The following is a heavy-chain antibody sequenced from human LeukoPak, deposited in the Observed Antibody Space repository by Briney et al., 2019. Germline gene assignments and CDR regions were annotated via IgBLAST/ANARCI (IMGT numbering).Heavy chain of an antibody. J-gene: IGHJ4*02. D-gene: IGHD5-12*01. V-gene: IGHV1-8*03. CDR2: MNPNSGST. Sequence: GASVKVSCKASGYTFTSYDINWVRQATGQGLEWMGWMNPNSGSTGYAQKFQCRVTITRNTSISTAYMELSGLRSEDTAVYYCARGRSTGYPYYFEYWGQGTLVTVSS. CDR1: GYTFTSYD. CDR3: ARGRSTGYPYYFEY.